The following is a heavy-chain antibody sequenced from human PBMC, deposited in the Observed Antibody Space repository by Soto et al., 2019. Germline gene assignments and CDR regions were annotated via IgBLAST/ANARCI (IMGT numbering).Heavy chain of an antibody. J-gene: IGHJ4*02. CDR3: VRHRLMGQVVLFYFET. Sequence: QLQLQESGPGLVKPSETLSLTCTVSNDSISGLYYWGWIRQSPGKSLEWIGSIYYRGTTYYNPSLRSRVTVSVDTSKNQFSLRLTSATAADTAMYYCVRHRLMGQVVLFYFETWGQGTRVTVSS. CDR1: NDSISGLYY. V-gene: IGHV4-39*01. CDR2: IYYRGTT. D-gene: IGHD6-6*01.